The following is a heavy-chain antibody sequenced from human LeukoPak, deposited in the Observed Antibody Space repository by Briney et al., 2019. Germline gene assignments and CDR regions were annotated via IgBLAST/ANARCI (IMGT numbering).Heavy chain of an antibody. J-gene: IGHJ5*01. D-gene: IGHD2-2*01. CDR2: INPSGGST. V-gene: IGHV1-46*01. CDR1: GYTFTTYY. Sequence: ASVKVSCKASGYTFTTYYIHWVRQAPGQGLEWMGIINPSGGSTSYAQKFQGRVTMTRDTSTSPVYMELSSLRSEDTAVYYCARDHLPAAKTSWFDSWGQGTLVTVSS. CDR3: ARDHLPAAKTSWFDS.